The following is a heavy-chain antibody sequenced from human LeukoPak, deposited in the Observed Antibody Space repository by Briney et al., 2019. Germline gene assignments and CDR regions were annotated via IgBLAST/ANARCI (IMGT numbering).Heavy chain of an antibody. D-gene: IGHD1-26*01. J-gene: IGHJ3*02. CDR1: GFTFSNFW. CDR2: IKENGNEQ. V-gene: IGHV3-7*01. Sequence: PDGSLRLSCTSSGFTFSNFWMSWIRQAPGKGPEWVAHIKENGNEQRHADSVTGRFTISRDNAKTSLWLQMNNLRVEDTALYYCAKGPGDFDGSDIWGRGTMVTVSS. CDR3: AKGPGDFDGSDI.